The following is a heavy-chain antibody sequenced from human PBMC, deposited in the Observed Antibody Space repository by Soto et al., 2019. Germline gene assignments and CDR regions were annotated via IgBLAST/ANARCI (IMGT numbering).Heavy chain of an antibody. CDR2: IYYSGST. CDR1: GGSISSYY. Sequence: QVQLQESGPGLVEPSETLSLTCTVSGGSISSYYWSWIRQPPGKGLEWIGYIYYSGSTNYNPPLTSRVTISVDTSKNQFSLKLSSVTAADTSVYYCARRWGRSFDYWGQGTLVTVSS. CDR3: ARRWGRSFDY. J-gene: IGHJ4*02. V-gene: IGHV4-59*08. D-gene: IGHD3-16*01.